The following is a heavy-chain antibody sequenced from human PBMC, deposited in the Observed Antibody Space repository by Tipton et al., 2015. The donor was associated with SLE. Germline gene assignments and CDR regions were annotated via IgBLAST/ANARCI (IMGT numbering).Heavy chain of an antibody. Sequence: TLSLTCAVYGGSFSGYYWSWIRQPPEKGLEWIGEINHSGSTHYNPSLKSRVTISLDPSKNQFSLKLNSVTAADTAVYYCARHGFWNDAAFDIWGQGTLVIVSS. D-gene: IGHD1-1*01. V-gene: IGHV4-34*01. CDR2: INHSGST. J-gene: IGHJ3*02. CDR3: ARHGFWNDAAFDI. CDR1: GGSFSGYY.